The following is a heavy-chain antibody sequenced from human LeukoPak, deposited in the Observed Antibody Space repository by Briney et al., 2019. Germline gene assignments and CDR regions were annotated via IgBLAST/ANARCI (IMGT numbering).Heavy chain of an antibody. V-gene: IGHV4-34*01. J-gene: IGHJ4*02. D-gene: IGHD6-19*01. CDR3: ARESSGWYFN. Sequence: PSETLSLTCAVYGGSLSGYYWSWIRQPPGKGLEWIGEINHSGSTNYNPSLKSRVTISVDTSKNQFPLKLSSVTAADTAVYYCARESSGWYFNWGQGTLVTVSS. CDR2: INHSGST. CDR1: GGSLSGYY.